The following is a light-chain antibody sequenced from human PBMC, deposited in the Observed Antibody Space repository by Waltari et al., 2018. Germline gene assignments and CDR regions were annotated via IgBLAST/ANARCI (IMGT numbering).Light chain of an antibody. J-gene: IGLJ3*02. CDR3: QSYDSSLSGSRV. CDR1: SSNIGAGYD. CDR2: NNI. V-gene: IGLV1-40*01. Sequence: QSVLTQPPSVSGAPGQRVTISCTGSSSNIGAGYDVHWYQQLPGTAPKLLIYNNINRPSGFPDRFSGSKSGTSASLAITGLQAEDEAVYYCQSYDSSLSGSRVFGGGTKLTVL.